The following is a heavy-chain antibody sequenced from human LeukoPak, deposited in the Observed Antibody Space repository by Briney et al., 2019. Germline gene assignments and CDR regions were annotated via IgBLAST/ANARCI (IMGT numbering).Heavy chain of an antibody. CDR1: GFTFSSYA. J-gene: IGHJ4*02. D-gene: IGHD3-22*01. CDR2: ISGSGGST. Sequence: GGSLRLSCAASGFTFSSYAMSWVRQAPGKGLEWVSAISGSGGSTYYADSVKGRFTISRDKSKNTLYLQMNSLRAEDTAVYYCAKDMYYDSSNCVDYWGQGTLVTVSS. V-gene: IGHV3-23*01. CDR3: AKDMYYDSSNCVDY.